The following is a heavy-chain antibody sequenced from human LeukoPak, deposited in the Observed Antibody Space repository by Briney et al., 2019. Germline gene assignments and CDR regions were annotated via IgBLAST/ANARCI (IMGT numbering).Heavy chain of an antibody. J-gene: IGHJ6*03. D-gene: IGHD4-11*01. Sequence: GGSLRLSCAASGFTFSNYAMTWVRQAPGKGLEWVSGISGSGGSTYYADSVKGRFTISRDNAKKSLYLQMNSLRAEDTAVYYCAKTTVTPPYYMDVWGKGTTVTVSS. CDR1: GFTFSNYA. CDR3: AKTTVTPPYYMDV. CDR2: ISGSGGST. V-gene: IGHV3-23*01.